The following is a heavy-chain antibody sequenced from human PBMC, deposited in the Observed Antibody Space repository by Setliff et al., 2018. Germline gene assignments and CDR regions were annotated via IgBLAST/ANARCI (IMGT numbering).Heavy chain of an antibody. CDR3: VRSSAPQVVLAADFDF. CDR2: ISSYNGKT. V-gene: IGHV1-18*01. CDR1: GYIFTSYG. Sequence: ASVKVSCKASGYIFTSYGISWVRQAPGQGLEWMGWISSYNGKTNYAQKLQDRVTMTIDTSATTVYMELQSLRSDDTAVYYCVRSSAPQVVLAADFDFWGQGTPVTVSS. J-gene: IGHJ4*02. D-gene: IGHD6-19*01.